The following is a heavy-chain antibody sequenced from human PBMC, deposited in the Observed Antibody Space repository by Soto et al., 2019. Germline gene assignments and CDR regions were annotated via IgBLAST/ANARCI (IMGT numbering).Heavy chain of an antibody. CDR3: AKDSSVTAAGSGGWFDP. J-gene: IGHJ5*02. Sequence: ESGGGVVQPGRSLRLSCAASGFDFNTYGFHWVRQAPGKGLEWVAGISFDGGNQYYADSVKGRFTISRDKSNSTLYLQMNSLGAEDTATYYCAKDSSVTAAGSGGWFDPWGQGTLVIVSS. CDR2: ISFDGGNQ. CDR1: GFDFNTYG. V-gene: IGHV3-30*18. D-gene: IGHD6-13*01.